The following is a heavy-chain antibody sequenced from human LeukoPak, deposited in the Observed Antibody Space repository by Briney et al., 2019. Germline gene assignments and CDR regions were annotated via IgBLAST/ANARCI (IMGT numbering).Heavy chain of an antibody. CDR1: GGTFSSYA. Sequence: SVKVSCKASGGTFSSYAISWVRQAPGQGLEWMGRIIPIFGIANYAQKFQGRVTITADKSTSTAYMELSSLRSEDTAVYYCARERDSSGYHSYYYGMDVWGQGTTVTASS. D-gene: IGHD3-22*01. J-gene: IGHJ6*02. V-gene: IGHV1-69*04. CDR3: ARERDSSGYHSYYYGMDV. CDR2: IIPIFGIA.